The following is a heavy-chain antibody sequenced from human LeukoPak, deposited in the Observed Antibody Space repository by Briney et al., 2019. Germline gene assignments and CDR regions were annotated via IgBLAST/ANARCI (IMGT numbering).Heavy chain of an antibody. J-gene: IGHJ6*02. CDR1: GGTFSSYA. CDR2: IIPIFGTA. V-gene: IGHV1-69*13. Sequence: SVKVSCKASGGTFSSYAISWVRQAPGQGLEWMGGIIPIFGTANYAQKFQGRVTITADESTSTAYMELSSLRSEDTAVYYCAREGLTISCGGDCRDYYGMDVWGQGTTVTVSS. D-gene: IGHD2-21*02. CDR3: AREGLTISCGGDCRDYYGMDV.